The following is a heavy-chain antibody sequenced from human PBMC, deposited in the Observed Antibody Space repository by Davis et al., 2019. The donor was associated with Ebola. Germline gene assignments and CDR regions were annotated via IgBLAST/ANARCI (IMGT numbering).Heavy chain of an antibody. V-gene: IGHV4-34*01. Sequence: SETLSLTCAVYGGSFSGYYWSWIRQPPGKGLEWIGEINHSGSTNYNPSLKSRVTISVDTSKNQFSLKLSSVTAADTAVYYCARGGFWSGYSYWGQGTLVTVSS. CDR3: ARGGFWSGYSY. J-gene: IGHJ4*02. D-gene: IGHD3-3*01. CDR1: GGSFSGYY. CDR2: INHSGST.